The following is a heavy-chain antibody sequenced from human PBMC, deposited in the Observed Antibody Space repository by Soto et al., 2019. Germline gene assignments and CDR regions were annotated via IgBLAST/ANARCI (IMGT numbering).Heavy chain of an antibody. CDR3: KSDSLRWLLDF. V-gene: IGHV4-31*03. D-gene: IGHD2-2*01. J-gene: IGHJ4*02. CDR1: GGSVFNGVHY. CDR2: SFFSGNT. Sequence: SETLSLTCTVSGGSVFNGVHYWTWIRQPPGKGLDWIGSSFFSGNTHYNPSLKSRLTLSLDTAKNQFSLKLTSVTAAETAIYFCKSDSLRWLLDFWGQGTLVTVSS.